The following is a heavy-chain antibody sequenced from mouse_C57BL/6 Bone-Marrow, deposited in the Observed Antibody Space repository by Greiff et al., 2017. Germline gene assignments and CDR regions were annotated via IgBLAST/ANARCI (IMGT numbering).Heavy chain of an antibody. V-gene: IGHV1-9*01. Sequence: VQLQQSGAELMKPGASVKLSCKATGYTFTGYWIEWVKQRPGHGLEWIGEILPGSGSTNYNEKFKGKATLTADTSSNTAYMQLSSLTTEDSAIYYCARSPYYDGSRGWFAYWGQGTLVTVSA. D-gene: IGHD1-1*01. CDR3: ARSPYYDGSRGWFAY. CDR1: GYTFTGYW. J-gene: IGHJ3*01. CDR2: ILPGSGST.